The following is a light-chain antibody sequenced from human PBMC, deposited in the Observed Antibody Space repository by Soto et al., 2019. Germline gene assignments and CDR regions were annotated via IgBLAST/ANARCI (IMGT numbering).Light chain of an antibody. V-gene: IGLV1-40*01. CDR3: QSYDGSLSGYV. CDR1: SANIGAGFD. J-gene: IGLJ1*01. Sequence: QSVLPQPPSVSGAPGQRVTISCTGSSANIGAGFDVHWYQQLPGTAPELLIYGNNNRPSGVPDRFSGSKSGTSASLAITGLQAEDEADYYCQSYDGSLSGYVFGTGTKGTLL. CDR2: GNN.